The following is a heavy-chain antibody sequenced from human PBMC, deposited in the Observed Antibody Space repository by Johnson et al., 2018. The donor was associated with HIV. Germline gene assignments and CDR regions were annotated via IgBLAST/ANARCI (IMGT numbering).Heavy chain of an antibody. J-gene: IGHJ3*02. CDR1: GFRFSSSW. CDR2: INSDGGST. D-gene: IGHD3-3*01. V-gene: IGHV3-74*03. Sequence: VQLVESGGGVVQPGRSLRLSCTASGFRFSSSWMHWVRQAPGKGLVWVSRINSDGGSTAYADSVKGRFTITRDNAKNSLYLQMNSLRAEDTAVYYCTRDHYNFWSGDAFDIWGQGTMVTVSS. CDR3: TRDHYNFWSGDAFDI.